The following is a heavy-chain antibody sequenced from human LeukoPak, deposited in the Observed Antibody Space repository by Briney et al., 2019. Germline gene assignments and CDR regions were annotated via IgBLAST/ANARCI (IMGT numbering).Heavy chain of an antibody. CDR1: GCTFSNYA. J-gene: IGHJ3*02. D-gene: IGHD5-18*01. V-gene: IGHV4-39*07. Sequence: GSLRLSCAVSGCTFSNYAMRWLRQAPGKELEWIGSIYYSGSTYYNPSLKSRVTISVDTSKNQFSLKLSSVTAADTAVYYCARDSKFGYSYGLIWGPWTMVTASS. CDR3: ARDSKFGYSYGLI. CDR2: IYYSGST.